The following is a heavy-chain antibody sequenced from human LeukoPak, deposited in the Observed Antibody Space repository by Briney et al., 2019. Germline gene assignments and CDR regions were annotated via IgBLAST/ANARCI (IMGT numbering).Heavy chain of an antibody. CDR2: ISYDGSNK. CDR3: AKGRGVTTKTGNYGMDV. V-gene: IGHV3-30*18. CDR1: GFTFSSYG. Sequence: PGGSLRLSCAASGFTFSSYGMHWVRQAPGKGLEWVAVISYDGSNKYYADSVKGRFTISRDNSKNTLYLQMNSLRAEDTAVYYCAKGRGVTTKTGNYGMDVWGQGTTVTVSS. J-gene: IGHJ6*02. D-gene: IGHD4-17*01.